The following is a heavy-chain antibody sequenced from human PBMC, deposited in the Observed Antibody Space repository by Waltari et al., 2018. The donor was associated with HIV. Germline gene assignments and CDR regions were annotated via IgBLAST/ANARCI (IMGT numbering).Heavy chain of an antibody. CDR2: IYHSGST. V-gene: IGHV4-38-2*02. CDR3: ARDFVGGLWRSSWYGDWFDP. CDR1: GYSISSGYN. Sequence: QVQLQESGPGLVKPSETLSLTCTVSGYSISSGYNWGWIRQPPGKGLEWIGSIYHSGSTYYNPSLKSRVTISVDTSKNQFSLKLSSVTAADTAVYYCARDFVGGLWRSSWYGDWFDPWGQGTLVTVSS. D-gene: IGHD6-13*01. J-gene: IGHJ5*02.